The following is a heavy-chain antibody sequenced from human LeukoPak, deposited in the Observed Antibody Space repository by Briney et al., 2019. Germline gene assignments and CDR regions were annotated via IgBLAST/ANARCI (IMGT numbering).Heavy chain of an antibody. J-gene: IGHJ4*02. D-gene: IGHD5-24*01. CDR1: GGSISSGDYY. CDR3: ARDHKEEKTWYFDN. V-gene: IGHV4-39*07. CDR2: IYHSGST. Sequence: SETLSLTCTVSGGSISSGDYYWSWIRQPPGKGLEWIGSIYHSGSTYYNPSLKSRVTISVDTSKNQFSLKLSSVTAADTAVYYCARDHKEEKTWYFDNWGQGILVIVTS.